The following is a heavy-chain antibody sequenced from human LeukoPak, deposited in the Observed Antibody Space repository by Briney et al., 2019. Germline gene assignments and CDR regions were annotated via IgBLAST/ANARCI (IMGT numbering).Heavy chain of an antibody. Sequence: NAGGSLRLSCEASGFTFNTYSMNWARQAPGKGLEWVSSIDSSGGYMFYADSVKGRFIISRDNAKDSLYLQMNSLRAEDMALYYCAKGLGAARGTNAFDIWGQGTMVTVSS. V-gene: IGHV3-21*04. CDR3: AKGLGAARGTNAFDI. J-gene: IGHJ3*02. CDR1: GFTFNTYS. D-gene: IGHD6-6*01. CDR2: IDSSGGYM.